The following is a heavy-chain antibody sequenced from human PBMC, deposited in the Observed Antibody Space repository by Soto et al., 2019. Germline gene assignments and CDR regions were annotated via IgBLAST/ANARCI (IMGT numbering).Heavy chain of an antibody. CDR3: AKDNAVAGYFDY. J-gene: IGHJ4*02. D-gene: IGHD6-19*01. CDR1: GFTFSSYA. Sequence: EVQLLESGGGLVQPGGSLRLSCASSGFTFSSYAMSWVRQAPGKGLEWVSAISGSGGSTYYADSVKGRFTISRDNSKNTLYLQMNSLRAEDTAVYYCAKDNAVAGYFDYWGQGTLVTVSS. CDR2: ISGSGGST. V-gene: IGHV3-23*01.